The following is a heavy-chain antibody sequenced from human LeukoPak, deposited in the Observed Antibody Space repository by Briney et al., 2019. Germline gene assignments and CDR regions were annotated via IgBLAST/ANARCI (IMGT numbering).Heavy chain of an antibody. J-gene: IGHJ3*02. CDR1: GVSITSGAYF. D-gene: IGHD3-16*01. CDR2: DLYGRNT. CDR3: VTGSVITSWAAFNI. V-gene: IGHV4-39*07. Sequence: PSEALSLTCIVSGVSITSGAYFWGWLRQPPGKGLDWIASDLYGRNTYYNPSLKSRVTTSLDESKSQFSLKLNSVTVADTAAYYCVTGSVITSWAAFNIWGQGTVVTVSS.